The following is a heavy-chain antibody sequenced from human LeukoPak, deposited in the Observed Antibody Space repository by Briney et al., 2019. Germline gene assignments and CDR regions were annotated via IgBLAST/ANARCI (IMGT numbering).Heavy chain of an antibody. V-gene: IGHV3-11*06. CDR1: GFTFSDYY. CDR2: ISSSSSYT. J-gene: IGHJ4*02. CDR3: ARAGTGYFTVGGNFDY. D-gene: IGHD3/OR15-3a*01. Sequence: GGSLRLSCAASGFTFSDYYMSWIRQAPGKGLEWVSYISSSSSYTNCADSVKGRFTISRDNAKNSLYLQMNSLRAEDTAVYYCARAGTGYFTVGGNFDYWGQGTLVTVSS.